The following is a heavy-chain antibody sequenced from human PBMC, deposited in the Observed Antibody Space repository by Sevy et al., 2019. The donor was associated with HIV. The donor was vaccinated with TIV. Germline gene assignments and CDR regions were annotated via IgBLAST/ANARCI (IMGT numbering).Heavy chain of an antibody. CDR2: FYNGDST. J-gene: IGHJ4*02. CDR1: GFTVTSNY. Sequence: GGSLRLSCAATGFTVTSNYMSWVRQGPGKGLEWVSGFYNGDSTQYADSVKGRFTISRDKSNNTLYLQMDSLRAEDTAVYYCGREAGSSSCDYWGQGTLVTVPS. CDR3: GREAGSSSCDY. D-gene: IGHD6-13*01. V-gene: IGHV3-53*01.